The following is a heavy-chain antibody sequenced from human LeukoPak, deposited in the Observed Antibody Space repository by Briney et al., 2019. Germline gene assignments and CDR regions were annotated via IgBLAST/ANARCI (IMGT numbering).Heavy chain of an antibody. D-gene: IGHD6-13*01. J-gene: IGHJ4*02. Sequence: SETLSLTCTVSGGSISSGSYYWSWIRQPAGKGLEWIGRIYTSGSTNYNPSLKSRVTISVDTSKNQFSLKLSSVTAADTAVYYCAREPGIAAPADVDCFDYWGQGTLVTVSS. CDR3: AREPGIAAPADVDCFDY. V-gene: IGHV4-61*02. CDR1: GGSISSGSYY. CDR2: IYTSGST.